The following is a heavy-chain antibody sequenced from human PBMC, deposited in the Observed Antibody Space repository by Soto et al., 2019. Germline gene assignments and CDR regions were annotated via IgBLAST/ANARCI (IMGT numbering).Heavy chain of an antibody. V-gene: IGHV4-38-2*01. CDR3: ASFYYDLLTGYRLNDFDY. J-gene: IGHJ4*02. CDR2: IYRGGST. Sequence: PSETLSLTCAVSGYSINSGFYWGWIRQPPGKGLEWIGSIYRGGSTYYNPSLKSRVTISVDTSKNQFALKLTSVTAADTAVYHCASFYYDLLTGYRLNDFDYWGQGTLVTVSS. CDR1: GYSINSGFY. D-gene: IGHD3-9*01.